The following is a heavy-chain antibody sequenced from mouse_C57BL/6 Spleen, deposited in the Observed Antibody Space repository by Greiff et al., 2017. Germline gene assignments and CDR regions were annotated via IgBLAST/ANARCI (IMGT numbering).Heavy chain of an antibody. CDR2: IYIGNGYT. CDR3: AKVPYDYDEYYYAMDY. CDR1: GYTFTSYG. Sequence: EVQRVESGAELVRPGSSVKMSCKTSGYTFTSYGINWVKQRPGQGLEWIGYIYIGNGYTEYNEKFKGKATLTSDTYSSTAYMQLSSLTYEDSAIYFCAKVPYDYDEYYYAMDYWGQGTSVTVAA. D-gene: IGHD2-4*01. J-gene: IGHJ4*01. V-gene: IGHV1-58*01.